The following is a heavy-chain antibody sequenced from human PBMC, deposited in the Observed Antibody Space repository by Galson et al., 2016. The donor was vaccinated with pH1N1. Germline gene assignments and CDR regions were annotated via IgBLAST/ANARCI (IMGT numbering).Heavy chain of an antibody. CDR1: GYSFTNYW. Sequence: QSGAEVKKPGESLTISCEVSGYSFTNYWIGWARQMPGRGLEWMGIIFLGDSDTRYSPSFQGQVTISADKSITTAYLQWSSLKASDTAIYYCAGRRGGLYYFDYWGQGSLVTVSS. D-gene: IGHD2-15*01. J-gene: IGHJ4*02. V-gene: IGHV5-51*03. CDR3: AGRRGGLYYFDY. CDR2: IFLGDSDT.